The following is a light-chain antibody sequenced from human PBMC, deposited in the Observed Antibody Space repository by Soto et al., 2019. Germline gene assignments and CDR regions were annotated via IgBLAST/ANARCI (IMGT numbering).Light chain of an antibody. J-gene: IGKJ4*01. CDR2: GAS. V-gene: IGKV3-20*01. CDR1: QSVSSSY. CDR3: QQSYSTPP. Sequence: EIVLTQSPGTLSLSPGERATLSCRASQSVSSSYLAWYQQKPGQAPRLLIYGASSRATGIPDRFSGSGSGTDFTLTISRLEPEDFATYYCQQSYSTPPFGGGTKVEIK.